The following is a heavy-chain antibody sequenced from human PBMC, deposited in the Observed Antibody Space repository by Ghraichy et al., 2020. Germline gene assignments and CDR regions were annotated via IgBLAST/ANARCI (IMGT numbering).Heavy chain of an antibody. CDR1: GFTFSGHW. D-gene: IGHD3-16*01. J-gene: IGHJ6*03. CDR2: IKYDGRQM. CDR3: ARFGHYSMDV. Sequence: GGSLRLSCAASGFTFSGHWMSWVRQAPGRGLEWVASIKYDGRQMFYVDSVKGRFTISRDNAKNSLYLQMNSLTAEDTAVYYCARFGHYSMDVWGKGTTVIVSS. V-gene: IGHV3-7*03.